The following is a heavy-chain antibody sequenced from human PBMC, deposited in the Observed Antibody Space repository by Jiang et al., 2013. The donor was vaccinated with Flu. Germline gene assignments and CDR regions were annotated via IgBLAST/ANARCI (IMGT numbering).Heavy chain of an antibody. V-gene: IGHV5-51*01. CDR2: IYPGGSNT. Sequence: LVESGAEVKKPGESLKISCKGSGYTFTSYWIGWVRQMPGKGLEWMGIIYPGGSNTRYSPSFQGQVTISADKSISTAYLQWSSLKASDSAMYYCARLGAVVNSEFWFDPWGQGTLVSVSP. J-gene: IGHJ5*02. CDR3: ARLGAVVNSEFWFDP. D-gene: IGHD4-23*01. CDR1: GYTFTSYW.